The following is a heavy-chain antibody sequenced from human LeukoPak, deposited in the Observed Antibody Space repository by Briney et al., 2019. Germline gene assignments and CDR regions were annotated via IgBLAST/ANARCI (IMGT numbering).Heavy chain of an antibody. J-gene: IGHJ4*02. CDR2: IYHSGST. D-gene: IGHD6-13*01. Sequence: PSETLSLTCTVSGYSISSGYYWGWIRQPPGKGLEWIGSIYHSGSTYYNPSLKSRVTISVDTSKNQFSLKLSSVTAADTAVYYCAREKVGSSWYRDNYFDYWGQGTLVTVSS. CDR3: AREKVGSSWYRDNYFDY. V-gene: IGHV4-38-2*02. CDR1: GYSISSGYY.